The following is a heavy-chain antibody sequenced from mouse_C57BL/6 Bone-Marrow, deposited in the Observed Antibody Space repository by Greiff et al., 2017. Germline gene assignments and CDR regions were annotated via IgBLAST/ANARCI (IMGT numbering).Heavy chain of an antibody. CDR3: ASIYYGILAY. V-gene: IGHV1-61*01. Sequence: VQLQQPGAELVRPGSSVKLSCKASGYTFTSYWMDWVKQRPGQGLEWIGNIYPSDSETHYNQKFKDKATLTVDKSSSTAYMQLSSLTSEDSAVYYCASIYYGILAYWGQGTLVTVSA. D-gene: IGHD2-1*01. J-gene: IGHJ3*01. CDR1: GYTFTSYW. CDR2: IYPSDSET.